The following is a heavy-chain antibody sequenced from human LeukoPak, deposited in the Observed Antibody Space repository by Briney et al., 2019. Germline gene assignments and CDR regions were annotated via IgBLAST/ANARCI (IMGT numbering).Heavy chain of an antibody. D-gene: IGHD5-18*01. CDR3: AAGSYGYYYYYMDV. CDR2: ISGSGGST. CDR1: GFTFSSYA. Sequence: GGSLRLSCAASGFTFSSYAMSWVRQAPGKGLEWVSAISGSGGSTYYADSVKGRFTISRDNSKNTLYLQMNSLRAEDTAVYYCAAGSYGYYYYYMDVWGKGTTVTVSS. J-gene: IGHJ6*03. V-gene: IGHV3-23*01.